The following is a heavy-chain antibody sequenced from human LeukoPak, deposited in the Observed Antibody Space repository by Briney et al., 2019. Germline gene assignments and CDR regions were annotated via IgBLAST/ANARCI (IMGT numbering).Heavy chain of an antibody. CDR3: ARGYSSSSFFDP. Sequence: SGPTLVNPTQTLTLTCTFSGFSLSTSGMCVSWIRQPPGKALEWLARIDWDDDKYYSTSLKTRLTISKDTSKNQVVLTMTNMDPVDTATYYCARGYSSSSFFDPWGQGTLVTVSS. D-gene: IGHD6-13*01. CDR1: GFSLSTSGMC. V-gene: IGHV2-70*11. J-gene: IGHJ5*02. CDR2: IDWDDDK.